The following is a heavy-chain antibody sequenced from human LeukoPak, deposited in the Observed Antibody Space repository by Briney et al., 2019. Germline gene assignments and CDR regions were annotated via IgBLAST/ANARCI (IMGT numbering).Heavy chain of an antibody. V-gene: IGHV1-69*13. D-gene: IGHD2-21*01. Sequence: EASVNVSCKASGGTFSNYAISWVRQAPGQGLEWMGGITPMFGTAKYAQKFQGRVTITADESTSTAYMELSSLRSEDTAVYYCARDSSEFRSLIPHWGQGTLVTVSS. CDR2: ITPMFGTA. CDR1: GGTFSNYA. CDR3: ARDSSEFRSLIPH. J-gene: IGHJ1*01.